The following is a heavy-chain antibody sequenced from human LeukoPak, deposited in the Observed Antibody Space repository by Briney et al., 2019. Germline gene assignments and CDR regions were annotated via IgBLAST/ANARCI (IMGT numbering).Heavy chain of an antibody. CDR3: ARDPDDYGDYSYFDY. J-gene: IGHJ4*02. CDR1: GFTFSSYG. Sequence: QPGGSLRLSCAASGFTFSSYGMHGVRQAPGKGLEGVAVIWYDGSNKYYADSVKGRFTISRDNSKNTLFLQMNSLRAEDTAVYYCARDPDDYGDYSYFDYWGQGTLVTVSS. CDR2: IWYDGSNK. V-gene: IGHV3-33*01. D-gene: IGHD4-17*01.